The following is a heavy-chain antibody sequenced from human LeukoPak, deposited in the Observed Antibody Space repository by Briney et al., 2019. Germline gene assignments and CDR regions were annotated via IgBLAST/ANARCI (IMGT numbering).Heavy chain of an antibody. CDR2: IYYDGINK. CDR1: GFTFSSYG. V-gene: IGHV3-33*01. D-gene: IGHD6-13*01. J-gene: IGHJ4*02. Sequence: GGSLRLSCAASGFTFSSYGMHWVRQAPGKGLGWVAVIYYDGINKYYADSVKGRFTISRDNSKSTLYLQMNSLRAEDTAVYYCARGEYSSSPLDYWGQGTLVTVSS. CDR3: ARGEYSSSPLDY.